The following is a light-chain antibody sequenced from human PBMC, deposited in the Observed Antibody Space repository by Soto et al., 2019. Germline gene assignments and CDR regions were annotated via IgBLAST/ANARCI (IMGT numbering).Light chain of an antibody. CDR3: QQYVGSPRT. CDR2: GAS. CDR1: QSVSSSS. V-gene: IGKV3-20*01. Sequence: EIVLTQFPDTLSLSPGERATLSCRASQSVSSSSLAWYQQKRGQAPRLLIHGASSRATGIPERFSGSGSGTDFTLTISRLEPEDFAVYYCQQYVGSPRTFGQGTKVEV. J-gene: IGKJ1*01.